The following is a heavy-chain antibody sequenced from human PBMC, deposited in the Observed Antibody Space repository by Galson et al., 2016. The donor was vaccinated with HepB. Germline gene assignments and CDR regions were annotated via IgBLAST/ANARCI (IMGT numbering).Heavy chain of an antibody. CDR1: GFTFSGDW. J-gene: IGHJ4*02. CDR3: ATIFGIRDI. V-gene: IGHV3-74*01. D-gene: IGHD3-3*02. Sequence: SLRLSCAVSGFTFSGDWMHWVRQAPGKGLVWVSGINNGGSGTFYADSVKGRFTISRDNAKNTLFLQMSSLRAEDSAVYYCATIFGIRDIWGQGTLVTVSS. CDR2: INNGGSGT.